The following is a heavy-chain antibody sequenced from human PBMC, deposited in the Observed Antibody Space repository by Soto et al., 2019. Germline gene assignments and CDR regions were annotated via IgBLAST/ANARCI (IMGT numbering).Heavy chain of an antibody. J-gene: IGHJ4*02. Sequence: EVHLVESGGGLVKSGGSLRVSSTASGFTFSDYSMHWVRQAPGKGLEWVSSISPTSGAIYYADSVKGRFTISRDNAKNSLLLQMNSLRAEDTAVYSCARGSAHIQVHTCDYWGQGTLVTVSS. CDR2: ISPTSGAI. D-gene: IGHD1-1*01. V-gene: IGHV3-21*01. CDR1: GFTFSDYS. CDR3: ARGSAHIQVHTCDY.